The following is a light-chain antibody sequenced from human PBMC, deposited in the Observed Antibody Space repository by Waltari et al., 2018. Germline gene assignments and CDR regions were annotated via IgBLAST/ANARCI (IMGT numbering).Light chain of an antibody. CDR1: SPNIGNNF. CDR2: ENN. V-gene: IGLV1-51*02. J-gene: IGLJ7*01. CDR3: GTWDSSLSGAV. Sequence: QSGLTQPPSLSAAPGQKVTISCSGSSPNIGNNFFAWYQQFPGTVPKPLIYENNKRPSGIPDRFSGSRSGTSATLVITGLLTGDEAVYYCGTWDSSLSGAVFGGGTHLTVL.